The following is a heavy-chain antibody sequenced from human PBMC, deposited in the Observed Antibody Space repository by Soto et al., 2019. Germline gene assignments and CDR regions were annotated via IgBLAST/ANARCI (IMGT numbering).Heavy chain of an antibody. CDR3: AKDVR. CDR1: GFTFGTHG. J-gene: IGHJ4*02. CDR2: IKGDASEN. Sequence: EVQLVESGGDLVHPGGSVRLSCAASGFTFGTHGRSWVRQAPGKGLEWVANIKGDASENYYADSVRGRFTISRDNAKSSLYLQMNSLRVEDTAVYYCAKDVRWGQGTLVTVSS. V-gene: IGHV3-7*05.